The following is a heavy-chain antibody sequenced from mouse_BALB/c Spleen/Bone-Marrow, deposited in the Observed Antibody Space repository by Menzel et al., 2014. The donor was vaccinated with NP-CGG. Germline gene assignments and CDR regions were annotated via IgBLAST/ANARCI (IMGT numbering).Heavy chain of an antibody. Sequence: EVKLQESGAELVKPGASVKLSCTASGSNIKDTYMHWVKQRPEQGLEWIGRIDPANGNTKYDPKFQGKAAITADTSSNTAYLQLSSLTSEDTAVYYCARMITAYWGQGTLVTVSA. CDR2: IDPANGNT. V-gene: IGHV14-3*02. CDR1: GSNIKDTY. D-gene: IGHD2-4*01. CDR3: ARMITAY. J-gene: IGHJ3*01.